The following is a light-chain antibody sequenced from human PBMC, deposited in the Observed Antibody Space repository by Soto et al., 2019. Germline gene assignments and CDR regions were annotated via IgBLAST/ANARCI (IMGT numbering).Light chain of an antibody. CDR3: QQRSNWPPLT. CDR2: DAS. Sequence: EIVLTQSPATLSLSPGERATLSCRASQSVGSYLAWYQQKPGQAPRLLIYDASSRATGIPARFSGSGSGTDFTLTISSLEPEYFEVYFCQQRSNWPPLTFGQGTRLEIK. CDR1: QSVGSY. J-gene: IGKJ5*01. V-gene: IGKV3-11*01.